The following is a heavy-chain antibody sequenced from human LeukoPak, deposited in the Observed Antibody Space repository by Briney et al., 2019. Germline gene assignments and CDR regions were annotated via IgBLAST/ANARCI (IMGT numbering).Heavy chain of an antibody. CDR1: GFTFSSYA. CDR2: ISYDGSNK. D-gene: IGHD2-2*01. V-gene: IGHV3-30-3*01. Sequence: PGRSLRLSCAASGFTFSSYAMHWVRQAPGKGLEWVAVISYDGSNKYYADSVKGRFTISRDNSKNTLYLQMNSRRAEDTAVYYCARARVRNQLLLLGDYWGQGTLVTVSS. CDR3: ARARVRNQLLLLGDY. J-gene: IGHJ4*02.